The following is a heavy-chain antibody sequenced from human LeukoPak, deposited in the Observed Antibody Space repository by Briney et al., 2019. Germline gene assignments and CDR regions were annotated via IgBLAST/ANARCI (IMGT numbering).Heavy chain of an antibody. CDR2: ISGSGGST. CDR3: AKDYYDSSGTNGGAFDI. D-gene: IGHD3-22*01. V-gene: IGHV3-23*01. CDR1: GFTFSTYW. Sequence: GGSLRLSCAASGFTFSTYWMHWVRQAPGKGLEWVSAISGSGGSTYYADSVKGRFTISRDNSKNTLYLQMNSLRAEDTAVYYCAKDYYDSSGTNGGAFDIWGQGTMVTVSS. J-gene: IGHJ3*02.